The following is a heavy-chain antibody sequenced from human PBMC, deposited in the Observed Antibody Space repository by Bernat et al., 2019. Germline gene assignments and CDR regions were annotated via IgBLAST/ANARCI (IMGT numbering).Heavy chain of an antibody. CDR1: GYSFTSYW. Sequence: EVQLVQSGAEVKKPGESLRISCKGSGYSFTSYWISWVRQMPGKGLEWMGRIDPSDSYTNYSPSFQGYVTISADKSISTAYLQWSSLKASDTAMYYCARWDITAMVTSGIDYWGQGTLVTVSS. D-gene: IGHD5-18*01. V-gene: IGHV5-10-1*01. J-gene: IGHJ4*02. CDR3: ARWDITAMVTSGIDY. CDR2: IDPSDSYT.